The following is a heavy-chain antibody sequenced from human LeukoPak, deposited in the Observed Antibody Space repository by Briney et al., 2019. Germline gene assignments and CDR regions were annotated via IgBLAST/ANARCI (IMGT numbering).Heavy chain of an antibody. CDR3: ARDSGHDAFDI. V-gene: IGHV3-53*01. J-gene: IGHJ3*02. Sequence: GGSLRLSCAASGFTVSTNYVSWVRQAPGKELEWVSVIYRSGSTYYADSVKGRFTISRDNSKNTLYLQMNRLRAEDTAVYYCARDSGHDAFDIWGQGTMVTVSS. CDR2: IYRSGST. CDR1: GFTVSTNY.